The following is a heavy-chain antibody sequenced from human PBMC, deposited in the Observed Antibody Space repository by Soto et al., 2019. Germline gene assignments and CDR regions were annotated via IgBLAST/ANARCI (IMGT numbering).Heavy chain of an antibody. CDR3: ARGAALAGKLDL. Sequence: EVQLVESGGGLVKPGGSVRLSCETSGFTFTSDSMTWVRQAAGKGLEWVSSISSHGRDIFYADSVKGRFIISRDNAKDSLHLQMNSLTGEDSAVYYCARGAALAGKLDLWGQGTLVTVSS. J-gene: IGHJ4*02. V-gene: IGHV3-21*06. CDR1: GFTFTSDS. CDR2: ISSHGRDI. D-gene: IGHD6-19*01.